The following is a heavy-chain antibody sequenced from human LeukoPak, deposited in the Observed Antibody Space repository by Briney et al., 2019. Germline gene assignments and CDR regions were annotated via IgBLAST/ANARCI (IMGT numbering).Heavy chain of an antibody. D-gene: IGHD2-2*01. CDR1: GYTFTGYY. V-gene: IGHV1-2*02. J-gene: IGHJ6*03. CDR3: ARNIVVVPAASLASSYYYYMDV. CDR2: INPNSGGT. Sequence: ASVKVSCKASGYTFTGYYMHWVRQAPGQGLEWMGWINPNSGGTNYAQKFQGRVTMTRDTSISTAYMELSGLRSDDTAVYYCARNIVVVPAASLASSYYYYMDVWGKGTTVTVSS.